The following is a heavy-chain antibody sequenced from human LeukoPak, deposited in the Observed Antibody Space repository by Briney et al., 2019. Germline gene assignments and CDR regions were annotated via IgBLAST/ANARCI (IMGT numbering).Heavy chain of an antibody. CDR2: IYSSGTT. Sequence: SETLSLTCTVSGGSINNYYWSWIRQPAGKGLEWIGHIYSSGTTSYNPSLKSRVTMSLDTSSNQFSLKLTYVTAADTAVYFCARDRVFRGVNAFDIWGHGTMVTVSS. CDR1: GGSINNYY. CDR3: ARDRVFRGVNAFDI. D-gene: IGHD3-10*01. V-gene: IGHV4-4*07. J-gene: IGHJ3*02.